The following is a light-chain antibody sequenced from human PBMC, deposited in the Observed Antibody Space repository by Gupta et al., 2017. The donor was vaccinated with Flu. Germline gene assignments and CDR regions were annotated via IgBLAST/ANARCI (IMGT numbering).Light chain of an antibody. J-gene: IGKJ1*01. CDR2: QVS. V-gene: IGKV2-30*01. CDR1: PGLLYSDGKTI. CDR3: MQGAHWPWA. Sequence: VVMTQSPLSLAVTLGKPASISCRSSPGLLYSDGKTICHWFQQRPGQSPRRLIYQVSYRDSGVPDRFSGSGSGTNFTLKISMVEAEDVGIYYCMQGAHWPWAFGQGTKVEIK.